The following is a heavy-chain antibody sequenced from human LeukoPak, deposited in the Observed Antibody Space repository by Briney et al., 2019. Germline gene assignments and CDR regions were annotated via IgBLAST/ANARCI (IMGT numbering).Heavy chain of an antibody. Sequence: GGSLRLSCAASGFTFSSYAMHWVRQAPGKGLEWVAVISYDGSNKYYADSVKGRFTISRDNSKDTLYLQMNSLRAEDTAVYYCARDLDDILTSLYYYGMDVWGQGTTVTVS. CDR1: GFTFSSYA. D-gene: IGHD3-9*01. CDR3: ARDLDDILTSLYYYGMDV. V-gene: IGHV3-30-3*01. J-gene: IGHJ6*02. CDR2: ISYDGSNK.